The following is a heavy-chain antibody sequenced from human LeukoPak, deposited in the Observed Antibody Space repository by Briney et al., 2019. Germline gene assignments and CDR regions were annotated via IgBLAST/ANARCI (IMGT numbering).Heavy chain of an antibody. J-gene: IGHJ4*02. CDR3: ATAANTYYDFWSGYIG. CDR1: GYTLTEFS. Sequence: GASVKVSCKVSGYTLTEFSMHWIRQAPGKGLEWMGGFDPEDGETIYAQKFQGRVTMTEDTSTDTAYMELSSLRSEDTAVYYCATAANTYYDFWSGYIGWGQGTLVTVSS. V-gene: IGHV1-24*01. CDR2: FDPEDGET. D-gene: IGHD3-3*01.